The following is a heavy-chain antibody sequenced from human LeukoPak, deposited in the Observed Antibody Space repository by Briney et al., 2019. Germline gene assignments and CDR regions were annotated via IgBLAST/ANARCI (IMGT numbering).Heavy chain of an antibody. D-gene: IGHD4-11*01. CDR3: ARHISAVTTVVWFDP. CDR1: GGSISSYY. V-gene: IGHV4-59*08. CDR2: IYYSGST. Sequence: SETLSLTCTVSGGSISSYYWSWIRQPPGKGLERIGYIYYSGSTNYNPSLKSRVTISVDTSKNQFSLKLSSVTAADTAVYYCARHISAVTTVVWFDPWGQGTLVTVSS. J-gene: IGHJ5*02.